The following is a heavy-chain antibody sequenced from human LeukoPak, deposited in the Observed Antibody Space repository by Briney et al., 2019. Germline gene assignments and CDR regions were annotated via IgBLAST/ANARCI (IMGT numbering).Heavy chain of an antibody. J-gene: IGHJ4*02. Sequence: SETLSLTCTVSGGSISSYYWSWIRQPPGKVLEWIGYIYYSGSTTYNPSLKSRVTISVDTSKNQVSLKLSSVTAADAAVYYCARGIKVLRDGYNYLDYWGQGTLVTVSS. CDR3: ARGIKVLRDGYNYLDY. CDR2: IYYSGST. V-gene: IGHV4-59*01. CDR1: GGSISSYY. D-gene: IGHD5-24*01.